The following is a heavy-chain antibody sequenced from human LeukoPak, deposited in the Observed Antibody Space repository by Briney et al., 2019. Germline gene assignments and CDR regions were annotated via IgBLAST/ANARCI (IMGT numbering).Heavy chain of an antibody. V-gene: IGHV4-61*02. CDR2: IYTSGST. CDR3: ARDVSALGGSVGYYYYMDV. D-gene: IGHD5-12*01. Sequence: SQTLSLTCTVPGGSISSGTYYWTWIRQPAGKPLDWIGRIYTSGSTNYNPSLKSRVTISVDTSKNQFSLKLNSVTAADTAVYYCARDVSALGGSVGYYYYMDVWGKGTTVAVSS. CDR1: GGSISSGTYY. J-gene: IGHJ6*03.